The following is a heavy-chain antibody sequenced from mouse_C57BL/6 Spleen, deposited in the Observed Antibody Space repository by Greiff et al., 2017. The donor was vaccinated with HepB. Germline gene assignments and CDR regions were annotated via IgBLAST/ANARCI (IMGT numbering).Heavy chain of an antibody. CDR1: GYTFTSYW. Sequence: QVQLQQPGAELVRPGSSVKLSCKASGYTFTSYWMNWVKQRPIQGLEWIGNIDPSDSETNYNQKFKDKATLTVDKASSTAYMQLSSLTSEDSAVYYCARGTMVTTFDYWGQGTTLTVSS. J-gene: IGHJ2*01. CDR2: IDPSDSET. CDR3: ARGTMVTTFDY. V-gene: IGHV1-52*01. D-gene: IGHD2-2*01.